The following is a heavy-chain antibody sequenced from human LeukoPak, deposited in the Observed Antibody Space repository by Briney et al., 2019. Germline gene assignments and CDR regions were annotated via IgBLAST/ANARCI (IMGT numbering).Heavy chain of an antibody. CDR3: ARGSYCSGGACSPVGAFDI. D-gene: IGHD2-15*01. V-gene: IGHV3-13*01. CDR1: GFTFSSYD. J-gene: IGHJ3*02. CDR2: IGTAGDT. Sequence: GGSLRLSCAASGFTFSSYDMHCVRQAPGKGLEWVSGIGTAGDTYYPGSIKGRFTFSRENAKNSLFLQMNGLRVGDTAVYYCARGSYCSGGACSPVGAFDIWGQGTVVTVSS.